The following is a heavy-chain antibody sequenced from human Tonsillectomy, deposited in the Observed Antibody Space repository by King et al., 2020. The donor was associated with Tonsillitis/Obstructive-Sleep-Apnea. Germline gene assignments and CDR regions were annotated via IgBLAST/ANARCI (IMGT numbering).Heavy chain of an antibody. D-gene: IGHD1-14*01. V-gene: IGHV3-7*01. CDR3: ASLRDSGTTYDF. CDR1: GFTFSTYR. J-gene: IGHJ4*02. CDR2: LNQDGGVK. Sequence: VKLVESGGDLVQPGGSLRLSCAASGFTFSTYRMSWVRQAPGKGLEWVATLNQDGGVKHYVDSLKGRFTVSRDNAENSLYLQMHSLRVDDTAVYYCASLRDSGTTYDFWGQGALVTVSS.